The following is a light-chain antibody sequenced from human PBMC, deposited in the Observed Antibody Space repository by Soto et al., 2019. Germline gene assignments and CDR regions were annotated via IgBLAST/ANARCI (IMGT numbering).Light chain of an antibody. Sequence: DIQLTQSPSFLSASVGDRVTITCRTSQDISSYLAWYQQKPGKAPQLLISAASTLQSGVPSRFSGSGSGTEFTLTISTLQPEDFATYYCQQLKSYPLSFGGAPKVEI. CDR2: AAS. CDR1: QDISSY. CDR3: QQLKSYPLS. V-gene: IGKV1-9*01. J-gene: IGKJ4*01.